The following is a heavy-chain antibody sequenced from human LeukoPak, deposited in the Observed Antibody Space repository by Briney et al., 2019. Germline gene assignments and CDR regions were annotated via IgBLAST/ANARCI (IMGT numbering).Heavy chain of an antibody. CDR3: ARVGFGYSGYDYVDY. J-gene: IGHJ4*02. D-gene: IGHD5-12*01. V-gene: IGHV1-2*02. Sequence: ASVKVSCKASGYTFTGYYMHWVRQAPGQGLEWMGWINPNSGGTNYAQKFQGRVTMTRDTSICTAYMELSRLRSDDTAVYYCARVGFGYSGYDYVDYWGQGTLVTVSS. CDR2: INPNSGGT. CDR1: GYTFTGYY.